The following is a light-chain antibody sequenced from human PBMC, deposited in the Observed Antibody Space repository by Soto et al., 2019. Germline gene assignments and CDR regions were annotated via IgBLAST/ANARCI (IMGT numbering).Light chain of an antibody. Sequence: EIVLTQSPGTLSLSPGERATLSCRASQSVSSSYLAWYQQKPGQAPRLLIYGASSRATGIPDRFSGGGSGTDFTLTISRLKPEDSAVYYCQQYGRSPRGTFGQGTKVDIK. J-gene: IGKJ1*01. CDR1: QSVSSSY. V-gene: IGKV3-20*01. CDR3: QQYGRSPRGT. CDR2: GAS.